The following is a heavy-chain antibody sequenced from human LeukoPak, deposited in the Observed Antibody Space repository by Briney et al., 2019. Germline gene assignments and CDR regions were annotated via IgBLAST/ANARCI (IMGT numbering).Heavy chain of an antibody. J-gene: IGHJ4*02. CDR1: GYTFTGYY. V-gene: IGHV1-2*02. CDR3: AREGWTLPAFDY. Sequence: ASVKVSCKASGYTFTGYYMYWVRQAPGQGLEWMGWINPNSGGTNYAQKFQGRVTMTRDTSISTAYMELSSLRSDDTAVYYCAREGWTLPAFDYWGQGTQVTVSS. CDR2: INPNSGGT. D-gene: IGHD6-19*01.